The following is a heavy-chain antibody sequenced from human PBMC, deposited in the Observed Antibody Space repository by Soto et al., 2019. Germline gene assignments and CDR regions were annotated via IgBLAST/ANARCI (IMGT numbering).Heavy chain of an antibody. CDR1: GYTFTSYG. CDR2: ISAYNGNT. D-gene: IGHD6-19*01. J-gene: IGHJ4*02. V-gene: IGHV1-18*01. CDR3: AREGYSSNFDY. Sequence: ASVKVSCKASGYTFTSYGISWVRQAPGQGLEWMGWISAYNGNTNYAQKLQGRVTMTRDTSISTAYMELSRLRSDDTAVYYCAREGYSSNFDYWGQGTLVTVSS.